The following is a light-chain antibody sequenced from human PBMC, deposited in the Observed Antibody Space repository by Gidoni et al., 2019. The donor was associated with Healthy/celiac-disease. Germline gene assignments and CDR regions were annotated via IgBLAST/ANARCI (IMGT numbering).Light chain of an antibody. CDR3: QQSYRTPIT. Sequence: DIPLTPSPSSLSASVGDRVTITCRASQSISSYVNWYQQKPGKATKLLIYAASSVQSGVASRLRGSGSGREFTITMSSLQREEFATYYCQQSYRTPITFGQXTRLEIK. V-gene: IGKV1-39*01. CDR1: QSISSY. J-gene: IGKJ5*01. CDR2: AAS.